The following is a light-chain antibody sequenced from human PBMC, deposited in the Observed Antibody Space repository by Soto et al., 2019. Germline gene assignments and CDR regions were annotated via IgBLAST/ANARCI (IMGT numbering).Light chain of an antibody. V-gene: IGLV1-40*01. CDR2: GNT. CDR1: RSNIGATYG. J-gene: IGLJ2*01. CDR3: QSYDSSLSGSV. Sequence: QSILTQPPSVSGAPGQRVTISCTGSRSNIGATYGVHWYRQLPGTAPKLLIYGNTNRPSGVPDRFSGSKSGTSASLAITGLQAEDEAEDYCQSYDSSLSGSVFGGGTKLTVL.